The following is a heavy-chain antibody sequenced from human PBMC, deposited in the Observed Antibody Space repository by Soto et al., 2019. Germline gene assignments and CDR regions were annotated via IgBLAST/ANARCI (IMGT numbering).Heavy chain of an antibody. D-gene: IGHD6-6*01. CDR2: IYWDDDK. CDR1: GFSLSTRGVG. Sequence: QITLKESGHTLVKPTQMLTLTCTFSGFSLSTRGVGVGWIRQPPGEALEWLALIYWDDDKRYSPSLRSRLTITKDTSKNQVVLTMTNMEPVDTGTYYCAHTYSSSPDDGFDVWDQGTRVAVSS. J-gene: IGHJ3*01. V-gene: IGHV2-5*02. CDR3: AHTYSSSPDDGFDV.